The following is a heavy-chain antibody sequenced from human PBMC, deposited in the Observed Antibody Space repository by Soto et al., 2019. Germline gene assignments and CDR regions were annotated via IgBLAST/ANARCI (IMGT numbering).Heavy chain of an antibody. CDR1: GFTFDDNA. CDR2: INWKSDI. CDR3: AISQDRGGRTTLIY. V-gene: IGHV3-9*01. J-gene: IGHJ4*02. Sequence: GGSLRLSCAVSGFTFDDNAMHWVRQAPEKGLEWVSGINWKSDIGYADSVKGRFTISRDNAENSLYLQMNSLRAEDTALYYCAISQDRGGRTTLIYWGQGTQVTVSS. D-gene: IGHD4-17*01.